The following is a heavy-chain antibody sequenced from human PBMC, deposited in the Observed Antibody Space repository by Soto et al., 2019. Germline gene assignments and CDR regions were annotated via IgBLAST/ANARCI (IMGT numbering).Heavy chain of an antibody. Sequence: SVKVSCKASGGTFSSYAISWVRQAPGQGLEWMGGIIPIFGTANYAQKFQGRVTITADESTSTAYMELSSLRSEGTAVYYCARDGCSSTSCYNSAFDYWGQGTLVTVSS. CDR1: GGTFSSYA. CDR3: ARDGCSSTSCYNSAFDY. J-gene: IGHJ4*02. CDR2: IIPIFGTA. D-gene: IGHD2-2*01. V-gene: IGHV1-69*13.